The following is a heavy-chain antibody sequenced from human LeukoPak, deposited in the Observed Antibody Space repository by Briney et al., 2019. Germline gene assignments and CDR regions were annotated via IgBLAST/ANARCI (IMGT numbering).Heavy chain of an antibody. J-gene: IGHJ4*02. CDR1: RFTFSSYT. Sequence: GGSLRLSCTASRFTFSSYTMTWVRQAPGKGLKWVSTITTGDGNTYYADSVKGRFTVSGDDSKNKLYLQMNSLRAEDTAVYYCAKDGGLWVSAHWGDSWGRGTLVTVSS. V-gene: IGHV3-23*01. CDR2: ITTGDGNT. CDR3: AKDGGLWVSAHWGDS. D-gene: IGHD7-27*01.